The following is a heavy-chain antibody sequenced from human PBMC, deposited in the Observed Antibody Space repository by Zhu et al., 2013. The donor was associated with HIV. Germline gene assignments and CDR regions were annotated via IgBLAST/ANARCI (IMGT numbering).Heavy chain of an antibody. CDR1: GYTFTSYG. V-gene: IGHV1-18*01. Sequence: QVQLVQSGAEVKKPGASVKVSCKASGYTFTSYGISWVRQAPGQGLEWMGWISAYNGNTNYAQKLQGRVTMTTDTSTSTAYMELRSLRSDDTAVYYCARVGGGYYYDSSGYYGVTTYYYGMDVWGQGTTVTVSS. CDR3: ARVGGGYYYDSSGYYGVTTYYYGMDV. CDR2: ISAYNGNT. D-gene: IGHD3-22*01. J-gene: IGHJ6*02.